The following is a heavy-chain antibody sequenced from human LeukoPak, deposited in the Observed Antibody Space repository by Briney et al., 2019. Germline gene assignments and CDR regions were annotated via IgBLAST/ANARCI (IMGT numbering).Heavy chain of an antibody. Sequence: GGALRLSCAASGFTFDEDTMHWVRQVAGKGLEWVSLISWYGGSTYYGDSVKGRFTISRDNSKNSLYLQMNSLRTEDTALYYCAKAYSSSWSAAFDYWGQGTLVTVSS. J-gene: IGHJ4*02. V-gene: IGHV3-43*01. CDR2: ISWYGGST. CDR3: AKAYSSSWSAAFDY. CDR1: GFTFDEDT. D-gene: IGHD6-13*01.